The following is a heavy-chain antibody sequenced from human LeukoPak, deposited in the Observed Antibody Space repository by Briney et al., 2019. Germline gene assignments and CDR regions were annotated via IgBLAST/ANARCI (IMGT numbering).Heavy chain of an antibody. D-gene: IGHD1-26*01. CDR2: INHSGST. CDR3: ARGELLDY. CDR1: GGSINNYY. V-gene: IGHV4-34*01. J-gene: IGHJ4*02. Sequence: SETLSLTCTVSGGSINNYYWSWIRQPPGKGLEWIGEINHSGSTNYNPSLKSRVTISVDTSKNQFSLKLSSVTAADTAVYYCARGELLDYWGQGTLVTVSS.